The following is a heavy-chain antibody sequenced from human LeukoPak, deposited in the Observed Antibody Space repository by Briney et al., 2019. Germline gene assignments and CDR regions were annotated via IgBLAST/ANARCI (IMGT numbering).Heavy chain of an antibody. CDR3: TTDVYGSALTEGMDV. V-gene: IGHV3-15*07. CDR1: GFTFSNAW. Sequence: PGGSLRLSCAASGFTFSNAWMNWVRQAPGKGLEWVGRIKSKTDGGTTDYAAPVKGRFTISRDDSKNTLYLQMNSLKTEDTAVYYCTTDVYGSALTEGMDVWGQGTTVTVSS. D-gene: IGHD3-10*01. CDR2: IKSKTDGGTT. J-gene: IGHJ6*02.